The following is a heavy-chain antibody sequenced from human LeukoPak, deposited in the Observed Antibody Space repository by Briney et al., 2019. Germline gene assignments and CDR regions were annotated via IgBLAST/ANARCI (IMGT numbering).Heavy chain of an antibody. J-gene: IGHJ3*02. V-gene: IGHV1-69*13. CDR1: GGTFSSYA. Sequence: SVKVSCKASGGTFSSYAISWVRQAPGQGLEWMGGIIPILGTANYAQKFQGRVTITADESTSTAYMELSSLRSEDTAVYYCARAQGAYCGGDCYWSPDDAFDIWGQGTMVTVSS. CDR2: IIPILGTA. CDR3: ARAQGAYCGGDCYWSPDDAFDI. D-gene: IGHD2-21*02.